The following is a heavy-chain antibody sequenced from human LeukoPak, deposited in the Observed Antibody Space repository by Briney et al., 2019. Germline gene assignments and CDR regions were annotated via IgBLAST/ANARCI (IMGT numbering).Heavy chain of an antibody. J-gene: IGHJ4*02. CDR3: ARQKWLQGIDY. CDR2: IRYDGSNK. CDR1: GFTFSSYG. Sequence: GGSLRLSCAASGFTFSSYGMHWVRQAPGKGLEWVAFIRYDGSNKYYADSVKGRFTISRDNSKNTLYLQMNSLRAEDTAVYYCARQKWLQGIDYWGQGTLVTVSS. D-gene: IGHD5-24*01. V-gene: IGHV3-30*02.